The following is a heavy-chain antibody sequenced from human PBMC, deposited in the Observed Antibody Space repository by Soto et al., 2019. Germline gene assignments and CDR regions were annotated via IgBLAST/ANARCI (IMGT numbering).Heavy chain of an antibody. J-gene: IGHJ4*02. CDR3: ARGKIFGVVIMDYYFDY. D-gene: IGHD3-3*01. CDR1: GGTFSSYT. CDR2: IIPILGIA. Sequence: SVKVSCKASGGTFSSYTISWVRQAPGQGLEWMGRIIPILGIANYAQKFQGRVTITADKSTSTAYMELSSLRSEDTAVYYCARGKIFGVVIMDYYFDYWGQGTLVTVSS. V-gene: IGHV1-69*02.